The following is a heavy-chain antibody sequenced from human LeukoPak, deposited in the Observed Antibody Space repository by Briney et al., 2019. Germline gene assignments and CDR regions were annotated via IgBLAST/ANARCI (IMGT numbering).Heavy chain of an antibody. V-gene: IGHV3-21*01. D-gene: IGHD3-9*01. J-gene: IGHJ4*02. CDR3: ARDPAYYDILTGYSTPFFDY. Sequence: PGGSLRLSCAASGFTFSSYSMNWVRQAPGKGLEWVSSISSSSSYIYYADSVKGRFTISRDNAKNSLYLQMNSLRAEDTAVYHCARDPAYYDILTGYSTPFFDYWGQGTLVTVSS. CDR1: GFTFSSYS. CDR2: ISSSSSYI.